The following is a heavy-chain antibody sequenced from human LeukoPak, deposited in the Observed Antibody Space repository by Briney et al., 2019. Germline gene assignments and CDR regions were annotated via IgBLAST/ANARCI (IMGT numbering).Heavy chain of an antibody. Sequence: SETLSLACTVSGGSITSYYWTWIRQPPGKGLEWIGSIYYSGSTNYNPSLKSRVTISVDTSKNQFSLKLSSVTAADTAVYYCARGGYSYGRNGKYFDYWGQGTLVTVSS. CDR3: ARGGYSYGRNGKYFDY. CDR2: IYYSGST. CDR1: GGSITSYY. J-gene: IGHJ4*02. D-gene: IGHD5-18*01. V-gene: IGHV4-59*01.